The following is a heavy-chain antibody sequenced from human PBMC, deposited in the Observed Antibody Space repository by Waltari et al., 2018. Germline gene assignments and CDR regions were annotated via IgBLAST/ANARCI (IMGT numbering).Heavy chain of an antibody. D-gene: IGHD1-26*01. J-gene: IGHJ4*02. CDR1: GYTFTGYY. Sequence: QVQLVQSGAEVKKPGASVKVSCKASGYTFTGYYMHWVRQAPGQGLEWMGRINPTSCGTNYSQKFQGRCTRTRDTSISTAYMELSRLRSADTAVYYCASSPQINSGSYWGQGTLVTVSS. CDR2: INPTSCGT. CDR3: ASSPQINSGSY. V-gene: IGHV1-2*06.